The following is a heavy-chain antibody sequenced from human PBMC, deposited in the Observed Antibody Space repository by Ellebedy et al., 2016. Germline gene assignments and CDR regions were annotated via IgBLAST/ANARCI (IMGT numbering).Heavy chain of an antibody. CDR2: IFYSGST. V-gene: IGHV4-39*01. CDR3: ARRLSIGISGLGWFDP. D-gene: IGHD1-14*01. CDR1: GGSISSGGYY. J-gene: IGHJ5*02. Sequence: SETLSLTXTVSGGSISSGGYYWSWIRQHPGKGLEWIGNIFYSGSTYYNPSLKTRVTVSVDTSKNQISLRLSSVTAADTAMYYCARRLSIGISGLGWFDPWGQGTLVTVSS.